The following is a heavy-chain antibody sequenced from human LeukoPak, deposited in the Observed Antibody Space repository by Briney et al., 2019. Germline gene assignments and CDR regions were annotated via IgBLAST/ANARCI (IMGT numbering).Heavy chain of an antibody. J-gene: IGHJ4*02. V-gene: IGHV5-51*01. CDR3: ARQDGRALYYFDY. Sequence: PGESLKISCQGSGYSVTSYWIGWVRQIPGKGLEWMGIIYPGDSDTRYTPSFQGQVTISADKSISTAYLQWSSLKASDPAMYYCARQDGRALYYFDYWGQGNLVTVSS. CDR2: IYPGDSDT. D-gene: IGHD5-24*01. CDR1: GYSVTSYW.